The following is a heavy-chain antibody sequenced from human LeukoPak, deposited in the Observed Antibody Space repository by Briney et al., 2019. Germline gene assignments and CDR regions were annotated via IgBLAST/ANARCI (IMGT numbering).Heavy chain of an antibody. CDR2: ISYDGSNK. V-gene: IGHV3-30*18. CDR1: GFTPSSYG. J-gene: IGHJ4*02. CDR3: AKAPVVRGVMGFDY. Sequence: SLRLSCAASGFTPSSYGMGWVRQAPGKGLEWVAGISYDGSNKYYAVSVKGRFTISRDNSKNTLYLQMNSLRAEDTAVYYCAKAPVVRGVMGFDYWGQRTLVTVSS. D-gene: IGHD3-10*01.